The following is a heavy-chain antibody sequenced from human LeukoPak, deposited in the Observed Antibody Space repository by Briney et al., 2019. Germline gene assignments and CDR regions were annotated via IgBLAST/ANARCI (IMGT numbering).Heavy chain of an antibody. CDR2: IIPIFGTA. J-gene: IGHJ4*02. V-gene: IGHV1-69*13. CDR1: GGTFSIYA. CDR3: ARVREGYDSSGHFDY. D-gene: IGHD3-22*01. Sequence: ASVKVSCKASGGTFSIYAISWVRQAPGQGLEWMGGIIPIFGTANYAQKFQGRVTITADESTSTAYMELSSLRSEDTAVYYCARVREGYDSSGHFDYWGQGTLVTVSS.